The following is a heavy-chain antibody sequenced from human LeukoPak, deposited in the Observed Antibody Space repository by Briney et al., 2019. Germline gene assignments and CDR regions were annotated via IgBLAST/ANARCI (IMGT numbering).Heavy chain of an antibody. Sequence: GGSLRLSCEASGFTFTSYWMSWVRQAPGKGPEWVAHIKENGNEQYYADSVKGRFTISRDNVKQSLGLQMNSLRVEDTAVYYCARRLQFNWFDPWGQGTLVTVSS. CDR3: ARRLQFNWFDP. V-gene: IGHV3-7*01. CDR2: IKENGNEQ. CDR1: GFTFTSYW. J-gene: IGHJ5*02. D-gene: IGHD4-11*01.